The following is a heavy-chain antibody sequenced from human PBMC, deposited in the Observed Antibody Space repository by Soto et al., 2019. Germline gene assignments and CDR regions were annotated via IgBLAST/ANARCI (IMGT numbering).Heavy chain of an antibody. D-gene: IGHD3-9*01. CDR1: GFTFSEYS. V-gene: IGHV3-64D*06. CDR2: ISSDGDIT. J-gene: IGHJ5*02. Sequence: GGSLRLSCSASGFTFSEYSMHWVRQAPGKGLQYVSTISSDGDITYYADSVKGRFTISRDNSKNTLYLQMNSLRPEDTAVYYCVKVSTFYDILTGYSSPNFFAPWAQGTLGTVPQ. CDR3: VKVSTFYDILTGYSSPNFFAP.